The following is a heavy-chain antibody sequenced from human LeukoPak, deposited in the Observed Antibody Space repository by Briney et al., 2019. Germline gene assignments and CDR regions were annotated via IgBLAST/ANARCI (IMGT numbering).Heavy chain of an antibody. CDR2: INPNSGGT. D-gene: IGHD4-17*01. CDR3: ATESDPHDYGDFI. CDR1: GYTFTGYY. J-gene: IGHJ4*02. V-gene: IGHV1-2*02. Sequence: ASVKVSCKASGYTFTGYYMHWVRQAPGQGLEWMGWINPNSGGTNYAQKFQGRVTMTRDTSISTAYMELSRLRSDDTAVYYCATESDPHDYGDFIWGKEPLFTFSS.